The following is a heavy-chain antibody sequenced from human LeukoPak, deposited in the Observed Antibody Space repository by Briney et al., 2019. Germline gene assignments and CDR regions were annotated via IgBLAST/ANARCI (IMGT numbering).Heavy chain of an antibody. CDR1: GFTFSSYA. J-gene: IGHJ4*02. Sequence: GGSLRLSCVASGFTFSSYAMSWVRQPLGKGLGWVSAISGSGISTYYADSVKGRFTISRDNSKNTLYLQLNSLRAEDTAIYYCAKDPEAGLTGYFDFWGQGTLVTVSS. D-gene: IGHD6-13*01. V-gene: IGHV3-23*01. CDR3: AKDPEAGLTGYFDF. CDR2: ISGSGIST.